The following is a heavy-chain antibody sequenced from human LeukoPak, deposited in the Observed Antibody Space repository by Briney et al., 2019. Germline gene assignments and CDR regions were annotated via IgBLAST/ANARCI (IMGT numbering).Heavy chain of an antibody. V-gene: IGHV1-46*01. D-gene: IGHD6-19*01. CDR1: GYTFTSYY. CDR2: INPSGGST. J-gene: IGHJ6*02. CDR3: ARGSSQAVAGTGYYYGMDV. Sequence: ASVKVSCKASGYTFTSYYMHWVRQAPGQGLEWMGLINPSGGSTSYAQKFQGRVTMTRDTSTSTVYMELSSLRSEDTAVYYCARGSSQAVAGTGYYYGMDVWGQGTTVTVSS.